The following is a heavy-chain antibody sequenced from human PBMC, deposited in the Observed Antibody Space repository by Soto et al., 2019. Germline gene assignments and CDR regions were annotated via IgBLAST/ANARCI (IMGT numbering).Heavy chain of an antibody. CDR2: ISSSGSTI. CDR3: AGTAGDRRNYYGMDV. Sequence: GGSLRLSCGASGFTFSDYYMSWIRQAPGKGLEWVSYISSSGSTIYYADSVKGRFTISRDNAKNSLYLQMNSLRAEDTAVYYCAGTAGDRRNYYGMDVGGQGTTVTVSS. V-gene: IGHV3-11*01. CDR1: GFTFSDYY. D-gene: IGHD7-27*01. J-gene: IGHJ6*02.